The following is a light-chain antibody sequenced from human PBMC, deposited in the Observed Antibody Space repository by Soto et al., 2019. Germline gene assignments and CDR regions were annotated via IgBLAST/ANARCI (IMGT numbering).Light chain of an antibody. V-gene: IGKV3-20*01. CDR2: AAS. CDR3: QQYAASPIT. J-gene: IGKJ5*01. CDR1: QTVSRNY. Sequence: EIVFTQSPGTLSLSPGDGTTLSCRASQTVSRNYLAWYQQKRGQAPRLLIYAASNRAPGIPDRFSGSGSGTDFTLTIIRLEPEDFAVFYCQQYAASPITFGQGTRLEIK.